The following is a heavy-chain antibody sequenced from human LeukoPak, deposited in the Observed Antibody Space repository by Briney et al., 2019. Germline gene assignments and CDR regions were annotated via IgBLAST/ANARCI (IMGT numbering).Heavy chain of an antibody. Sequence: ASVRVSCKASGYTFTSYGISWVRQAPGQGLEWMGRIIPIFGTANYAQKFQGRVTITTDEPTSTAYMELSSLRSEDTAVYYCAREGYYDSSGYYDYWGQGTLVTVSS. CDR3: AREGYYDSSGYYDY. V-gene: IGHV1-69*05. CDR2: IIPIFGTA. D-gene: IGHD3-22*01. J-gene: IGHJ4*02. CDR1: GYTFTSYG.